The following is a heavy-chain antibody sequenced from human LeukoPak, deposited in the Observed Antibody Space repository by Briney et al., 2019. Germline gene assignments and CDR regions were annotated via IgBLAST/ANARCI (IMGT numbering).Heavy chain of an antibody. J-gene: IGHJ4*02. CDR2: INPSGGST. V-gene: IGHV1-46*01. CDR1: GYTFSSYY. D-gene: IGHD3-22*01. Sequence: GASVKVSSTASGYTFSSYYMHWVRQAPGQGLEWMALINPSGGSTSYAQKFQGRVSMTRDTSSSTVYMELSSLRSEGTAIYYCARDPRGGYYYYFDYWGQGTLVTVSS. CDR3: ARDPRGGYYYYFDY.